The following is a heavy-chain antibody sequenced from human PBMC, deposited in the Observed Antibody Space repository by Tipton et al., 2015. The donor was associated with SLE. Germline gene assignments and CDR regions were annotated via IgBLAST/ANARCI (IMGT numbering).Heavy chain of an antibody. J-gene: IGHJ4*02. V-gene: IGHV4-39*07. Sequence: TLSLTCTVSGGSVSSSSYFWGWIRQPPGKGPEWIGSIYHNGNTYYKPSLNSRVTVSVDTPKNQFSLKLNSVTAADTAVYYCARGGTARVVPAASFDSWGQGTLVTVSS. CDR1: GGSVSSSSYF. D-gene: IGHD2-2*01. CDR3: ARGGTARVVPAASFDS. CDR2: IYHNGNT.